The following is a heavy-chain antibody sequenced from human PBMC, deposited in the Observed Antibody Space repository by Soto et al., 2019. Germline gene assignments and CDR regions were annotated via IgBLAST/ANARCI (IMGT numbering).Heavy chain of an antibody. V-gene: IGHV4-31*03. Sequence: TLSLTCTVSGGSISSGGYYWSWIRQHPGKGLEWIGCIYYSGSTYYNPSLKSRVTISVDTSKNQFSLKLSSVTAADTAVYYCARDLLSVRHDAFDIWGQGTMVTVSS. CDR1: GGSISSGGYY. D-gene: IGHD4-17*01. CDR3: ARDLLSVRHDAFDI. J-gene: IGHJ3*02. CDR2: IYYSGST.